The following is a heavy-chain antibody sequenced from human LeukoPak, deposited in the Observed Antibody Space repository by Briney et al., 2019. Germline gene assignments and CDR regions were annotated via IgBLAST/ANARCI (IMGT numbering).Heavy chain of an antibody. Sequence: PGRSLRLSCAASGFTVSSNYMSWVRQAPGKGLEWVSVIYSGGSTYYADSVKGRFTISRDNSKNTLYLQMNSLRAEDTAVYYCARVKVAAGTLEWFDPWGQGTLVTVSS. D-gene: IGHD6-19*01. V-gene: IGHV3-66*01. J-gene: IGHJ5*02. CDR2: IYSGGST. CDR1: GFTVSSNY. CDR3: ARVKVAAGTLEWFDP.